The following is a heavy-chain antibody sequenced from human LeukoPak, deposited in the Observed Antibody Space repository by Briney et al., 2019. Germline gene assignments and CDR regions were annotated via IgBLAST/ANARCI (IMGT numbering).Heavy chain of an antibody. V-gene: IGHV1-8*01. CDR1: GYTVTSYD. J-gene: IGHJ6*03. CDR3: ARLSSGWYDYYYSMDV. Sequence: ASVKVSCKASGYTVTSYDINWVRQATGQGLEGMGWMNPNSGTTGYAQKFQGSVTITRNTSISQAYMELSRLRSEDTAVYYCARLSSGWYDYYYSMDVWGKGTTVTISS. D-gene: IGHD6-19*01. CDR2: MNPNSGTT.